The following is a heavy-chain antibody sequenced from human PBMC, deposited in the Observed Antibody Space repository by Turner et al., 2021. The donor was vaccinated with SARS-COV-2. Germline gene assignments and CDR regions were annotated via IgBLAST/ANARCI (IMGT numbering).Heavy chain of an antibody. Sequence: QVQLQESGPGLVKPSQTLSLTCTVSGGSISSGGYYWSWIRQHPGKGLEWIGYIYNSGNTYYTPSLKSRVTISVGSSKNQFSLKLSSVTAADTAVYFCARSSTSSNRFDYWGQGTLVTVSS. J-gene: IGHJ4*02. V-gene: IGHV4-31*03. D-gene: IGHD6-13*01. CDR1: GGSISSGGYY. CDR2: IYNSGNT. CDR3: ARSSTSSNRFDY.